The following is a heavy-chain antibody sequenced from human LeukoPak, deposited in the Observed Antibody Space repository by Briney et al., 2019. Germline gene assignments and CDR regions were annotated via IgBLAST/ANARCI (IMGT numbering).Heavy chain of an antibody. V-gene: IGHV5-51*01. CDR1: GYIFTSYW. CDR3: ARPKTETGYDAFDI. Sequence: GESLKISCKGSGYIFTSYWIGWVRQMPGKGLEWMEIIYLADSDARYSPSFQGQVSFSADRSINTAYLQWSSLRASDTAMYYCARPKTETGYDAFDIWGQGTMFTVSS. D-gene: IGHD2-15*01. J-gene: IGHJ3*02. CDR2: IYLADSDA.